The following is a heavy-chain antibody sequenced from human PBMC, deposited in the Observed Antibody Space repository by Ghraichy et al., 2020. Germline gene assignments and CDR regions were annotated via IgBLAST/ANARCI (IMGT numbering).Heavy chain of an antibody. CDR1: GFTFSSYS. Sequence: GGSLRLSCAASGFTFSSYSMNWVRQAPGKGLEWVSSISSSSSYIYYADSVKGRFTISRDNAKNSLYLQMNSLRAEDTAVYYCAPYCSSTSCLIDYWGQGTLVTVSS. CDR3: APYCSSTSCLIDY. V-gene: IGHV3-21*01. D-gene: IGHD2-2*01. J-gene: IGHJ4*02. CDR2: ISSSSSYI.